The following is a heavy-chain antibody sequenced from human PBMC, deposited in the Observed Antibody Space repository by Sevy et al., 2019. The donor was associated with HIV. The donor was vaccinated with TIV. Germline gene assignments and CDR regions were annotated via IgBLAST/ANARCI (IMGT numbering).Heavy chain of an antibody. J-gene: IGHJ4*02. Sequence: GGSLRLSCAASGFTFSSYSMNWVRQAPGKGLEWVSYISSNSSTIYYADSVKGRFTISRDNAKNSLYLQMNSLRDEDTAVYYCAREGYSYGYRSLDYWGQGTLVTVSS. D-gene: IGHD5-18*01. CDR1: GFTFSSYS. V-gene: IGHV3-48*02. CDR3: AREGYSYGYRSLDY. CDR2: ISSNSSTI.